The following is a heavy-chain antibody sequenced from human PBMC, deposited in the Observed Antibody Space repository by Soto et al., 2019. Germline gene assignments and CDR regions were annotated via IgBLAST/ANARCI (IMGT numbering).Heavy chain of an antibody. CDR2: IDPSHSYT. CDR3: AGLRHYYDSSGYLFNGMDV. CDR1: GYSFTSYW. J-gene: IGHJ6*02. V-gene: IGHV5-10-1*01. Sequence: PGESLKISCKGSGYSFTSYWLSWVRQMPGQGLEWMGRIDPSHSYTNYSPSFQGHVTISADKSISTAYLQWSSLKASDTAMYYCAGLRHYYDSSGYLFNGMDVWGQGTTVTVSS. D-gene: IGHD3-22*01.